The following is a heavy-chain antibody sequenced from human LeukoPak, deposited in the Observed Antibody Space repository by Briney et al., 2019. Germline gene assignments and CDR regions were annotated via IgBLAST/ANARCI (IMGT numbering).Heavy chain of an antibody. CDR2: IFYSGNT. V-gene: IGHV4-59*01. CDR1: GGSISPYY. J-gene: IGHJ4*02. D-gene: IGHD6-13*01. CDR3: ARTPAAALPLDY. Sequence: SETLSLTCTVSGGSISPYYWTWIRQPPGKGLEWIGYIFYSGNTNYNPSLKSRVTISVDTSKNQFSLKLSSVTAADTAVYYCARTPAAALPLDYWGQGTLVTVSS.